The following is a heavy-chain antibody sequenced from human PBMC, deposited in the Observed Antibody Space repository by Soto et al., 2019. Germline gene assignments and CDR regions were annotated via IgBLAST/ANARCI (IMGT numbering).Heavy chain of an antibody. CDR3: ARGIATGQLDP. CDR2: INPDNGNT. V-gene: IGHV1-3*01. Sequence: GASVKVSCKASRYTFTRYTMNWVRQAPGQRLEWMGWINPDNGNTKSSQKFQDRVIITRDTSASTAYMDLSSLRSEDTAVYYCARGIATGQLDPWGQGALVTVSS. J-gene: IGHJ5*02. CDR1: RYTFTRYT. D-gene: IGHD2-15*01.